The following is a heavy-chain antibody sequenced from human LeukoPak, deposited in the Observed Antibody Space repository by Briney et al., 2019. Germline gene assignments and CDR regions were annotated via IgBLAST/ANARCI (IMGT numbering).Heavy chain of an antibody. D-gene: IGHD6-6*01. V-gene: IGHV4-30-2*01. Sequence: SQTLSLTCSVSGGSISSGGYSWSWIRQPPGKGLEWIGYIYHSGSTYYNPSLSSRVTISVDRSNNQFSLKLSSVTAADTAVYYCARGVPPHLFFDYWGQGTLVTVSS. CDR3: ARGVPPHLFFDY. CDR2: IYHSGST. CDR1: GGSISSGGYS. J-gene: IGHJ4*02.